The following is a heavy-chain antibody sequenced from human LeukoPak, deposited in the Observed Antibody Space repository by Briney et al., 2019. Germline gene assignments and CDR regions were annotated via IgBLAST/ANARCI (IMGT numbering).Heavy chain of an antibody. V-gene: IGHV4-59*01. J-gene: IGHJ5*02. D-gene: IGHD5-18*01. CDR3: ARDLQLNWFDP. CDR2: IYYSGST. Sequence: SETLSLTCTVSGGSISSYYWSWIRQPPGKGLEWIGYIYYSGSTNYNPSLKSRVTMSVDTSKNQFSLKLSSVTAADTAVYYCARDLQLNWFDPWGQGTLVTVSS. CDR1: GGSISSYY.